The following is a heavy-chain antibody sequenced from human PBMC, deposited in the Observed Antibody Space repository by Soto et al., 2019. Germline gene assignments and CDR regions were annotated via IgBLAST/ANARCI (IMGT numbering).Heavy chain of an antibody. J-gene: IGHJ5*02. D-gene: IGHD2-21*02. CDR2: IYWDDDK. CDR3: AHSAYLCYSRWFDP. CDR1: GFSLSTSGVG. Sequence: QITLKESGPTLVKPTQTLTLTCTFSGFSLSTSGVGVGWIRQPPGKALEWLALIYWDDDKRYSPSLKSRLTITNDTSKNQVVLTMTNIDTVDTATYYCAHSAYLCYSRWFDPWGQGTLVTVSS. V-gene: IGHV2-5*02.